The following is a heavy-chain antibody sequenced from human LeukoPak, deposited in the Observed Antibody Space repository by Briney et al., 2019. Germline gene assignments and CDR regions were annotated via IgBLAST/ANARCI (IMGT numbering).Heavy chain of an antibody. CDR1: KFTFSSYA. D-gene: IGHD3-22*01. Sequence: GGSLRLSCAASKFTFSSYAMSWVRQAPGKGLEWVSTMSGSGGSTYYADSVKGRFTISRDNSKNTLYLQMSSLRAEDTAVYYCAKSSLTMIVAIDYWGQGTLVTVSS. J-gene: IGHJ4*02. CDR2: MSGSGGST. CDR3: AKSSLTMIVAIDY. V-gene: IGHV3-23*01.